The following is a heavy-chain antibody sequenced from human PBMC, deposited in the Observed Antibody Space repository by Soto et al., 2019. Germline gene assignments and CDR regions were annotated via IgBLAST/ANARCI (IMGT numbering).Heavy chain of an antibody. D-gene: IGHD1-1*01. Sequence: QVQLQESGPGLVKPLETLSLTCNVSGGSISDYYWSWIRQPADKGLEWIGRIYVSGSTDYNPSLKSRVTMSADTSKNLFSLRLTSVTAADTAVYFCAKDRGYNSQFFYYYGLDVWGQGTTVTVSS. CDR1: GGSISDYY. J-gene: IGHJ6*02. V-gene: IGHV4-4*07. CDR3: AKDRGYNSQFFYYYGLDV. CDR2: IYVSGST.